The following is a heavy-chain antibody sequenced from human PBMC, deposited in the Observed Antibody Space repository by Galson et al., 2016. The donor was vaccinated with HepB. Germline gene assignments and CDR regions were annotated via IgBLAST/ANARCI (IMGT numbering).Heavy chain of an antibody. CDR1: GYNFPSYW. CDR3: ARNTSGVIKDGYFDS. V-gene: IGHV5-51*01. D-gene: IGHD6-25*01. CDR2: IDPRDSDT. J-gene: IGHJ4*02. Sequence: QSGAEVKKPGESLKISCQGFGYNFPSYWVGWVRQMPGKGLEWMGIIDPRDSDTKYSPSFQGQVSMSADQSINTVYLQWSSLKASDTAIDYCARNTSGVIKDGYFDSGGQGTLVTVSS.